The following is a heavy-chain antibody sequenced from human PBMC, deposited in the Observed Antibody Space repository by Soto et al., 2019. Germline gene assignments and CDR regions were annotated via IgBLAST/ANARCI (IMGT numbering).Heavy chain of an antibody. CDR1: GFTFTSYC. J-gene: IGHJ4*02. V-gene: IGHV3-7*01. CDR3: AREDFYRFDY. CDR2: IKEDGSAK. Sequence: EVPLVESGGGLVQPWGSLRVSCAASGFTFTSYCMSWVRQAPGKGLELVANIKEDGSAKYYLDSVKGRFTISRDNAKNSLYLQMNSLKADDTAVYYCAREDFYRFDYWGQGTLVTVSS.